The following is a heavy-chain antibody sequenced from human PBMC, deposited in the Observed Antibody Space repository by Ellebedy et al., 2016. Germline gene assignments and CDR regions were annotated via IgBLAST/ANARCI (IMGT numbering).Heavy chain of an antibody. CDR3: AKDRWEYYYGSGSSHDAFDT. Sequence: GESLKISXAASGFTFSSYAMSWVRQAPGKGLEWVSAISGSGGSTYYADSVKGRFTISRDNSKNTLYLQMNSLRAEDTAVYYCAKDRWEYYYGSGSSHDAFDTWGQGTMVTVSS. J-gene: IGHJ3*02. V-gene: IGHV3-23*01. D-gene: IGHD3-10*01. CDR1: GFTFSSYA. CDR2: ISGSGGST.